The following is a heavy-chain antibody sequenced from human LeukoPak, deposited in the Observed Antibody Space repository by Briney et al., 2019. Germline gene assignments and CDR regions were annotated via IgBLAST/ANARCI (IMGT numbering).Heavy chain of an antibody. D-gene: IGHD3-3*01. CDR3: ARLNYDFPDY. Sequence: SETLSLTCTVSGASISSYYWSWIRQPPGKGLEWIGTIFSSGSTNYNPSLKSRVAISLDTSMSQFSLRLTSVTAADTAVYYCARLNYDFPDYWGQGTLVVVSS. J-gene: IGHJ4*02. V-gene: IGHV4-59*01. CDR2: IFSSGST. CDR1: GASISSYY.